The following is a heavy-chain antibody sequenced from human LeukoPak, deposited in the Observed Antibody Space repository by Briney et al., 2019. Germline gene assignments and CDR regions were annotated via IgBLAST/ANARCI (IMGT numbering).Heavy chain of an antibody. CDR1: GGSISSYY. Sequence: PSETLSLTCTVSGGSISSYYWSWIRQPAGKGLEWIGRIYTSGSTNYNPSLKSRVTMSVDTSKNQFSLKLSSVTAADTAAYYCARLETWVDSSGYSYYFDYWGQGTLVTVSS. CDR3: ARLETWVDSSGYSYYFDY. D-gene: IGHD3-22*01. V-gene: IGHV4-4*07. J-gene: IGHJ4*02. CDR2: IYTSGST.